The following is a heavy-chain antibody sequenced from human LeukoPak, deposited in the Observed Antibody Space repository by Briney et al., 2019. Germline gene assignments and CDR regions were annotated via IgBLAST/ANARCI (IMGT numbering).Heavy chain of an antibody. CDR2: IHTSSDCV. D-gene: IGHD3-3*01. V-gene: IGHV3-21*01. CDR1: GFTFSDYT. J-gene: IGHJ4*02. CDR3: TRKSAPFDL. Sequence: PGGSLRLSCAASGFTFSDYTMNWVRQTPGLPPEWVSSIHTSSDCVYYADSVKGRFISSRDNAKNSLYLQMNSLRVEDTGVYYCTRKSAPFDLWGQGILVTVSS.